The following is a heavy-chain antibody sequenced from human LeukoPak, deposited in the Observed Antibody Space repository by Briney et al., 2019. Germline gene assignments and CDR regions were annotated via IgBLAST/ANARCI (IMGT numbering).Heavy chain of an antibody. Sequence: GSLRLSCAASGFSLSNYWMTWIRQAPGKGLEWVANMRHDGEVKYYMDSVKGRFTVSGDNAKNSLYLQMNSLRAEDTAVYYCARGRGNTALTHWGQGTLVTVSS. CDR3: ARGRGNTALTH. CDR1: GFSLSNYW. V-gene: IGHV3-7*01. J-gene: IGHJ4*02. D-gene: IGHD5-18*01. CDR2: MRHDGEVK.